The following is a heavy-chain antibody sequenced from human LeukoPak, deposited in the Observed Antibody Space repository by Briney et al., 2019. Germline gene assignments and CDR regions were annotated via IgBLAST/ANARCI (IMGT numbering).Heavy chain of an antibody. D-gene: IGHD1-26*01. J-gene: IGHJ4*02. CDR3: ARDRGIVGATIGY. Sequence: PGGSLRLSCAASGFTFSSDSRNWVRQAPGKGLEWVSSISSSSSYIYYADSVKGRFTISRDNAKNSLYLQMNSLRAEDTAVYYCARDRGIVGATIGYWGQGTLVTVSS. V-gene: IGHV3-21*01. CDR2: ISSSSSYI. CDR1: GFTFSSDS.